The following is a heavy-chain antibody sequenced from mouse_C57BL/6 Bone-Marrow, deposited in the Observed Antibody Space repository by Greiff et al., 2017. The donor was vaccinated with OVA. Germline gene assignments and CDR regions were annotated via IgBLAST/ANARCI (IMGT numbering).Heavy chain of an antibody. Sequence: EVKLVESGGGLVQPGGSLKLSCAASGFTFSDYYMYWVRQTPEKRLEWVAYISNGGGSTYYPDTVKGRFTIPRDNAKNTLYLQLSRLKSEDTAMYYCARHRTPYYYGSSPFAYWGQGTLVTVSA. J-gene: IGHJ3*01. D-gene: IGHD1-1*01. CDR3: ARHRTPYYYGSSPFAY. V-gene: IGHV5-12*01. CDR2: ISNGGGST. CDR1: GFTFSDYY.